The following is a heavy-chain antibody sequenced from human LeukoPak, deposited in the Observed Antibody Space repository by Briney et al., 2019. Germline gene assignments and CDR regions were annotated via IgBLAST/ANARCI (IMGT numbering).Heavy chain of an antibody. CDR2: IRGKANSYAT. J-gene: IGHJ4*02. CDR3: TGRGIVATHTDY. V-gene: IGHV3-73*01. D-gene: IGHD1-26*01. Sequence: PGGSLRLSCAASGFTFSGSAMHWVRQASGKGLEWVGRIRGKANSYATAYAASVKGRFTISRDDSKNTAYLQMNSLKTEDTAVYYCTGRGIVATHTDYWGQGTLVTVSS. CDR1: GFTFSGSA.